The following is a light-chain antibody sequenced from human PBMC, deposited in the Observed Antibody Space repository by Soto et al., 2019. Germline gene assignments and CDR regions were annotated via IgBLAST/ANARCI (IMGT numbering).Light chain of an antibody. Sequence: DIQLTQSPSFLSASVEDRVTISCRASYDISSSLAWYQQEPGKPPTLLIYDSSTLQTGVPLRFTGSGSGRKFTLTISGLQFGDFATYFCQQLSHYPYTFGQGTRLEI. CDR3: QQLSHYPYT. V-gene: IGKV1-9*01. CDR1: YDISSS. CDR2: DSS. J-gene: IGKJ2*01.